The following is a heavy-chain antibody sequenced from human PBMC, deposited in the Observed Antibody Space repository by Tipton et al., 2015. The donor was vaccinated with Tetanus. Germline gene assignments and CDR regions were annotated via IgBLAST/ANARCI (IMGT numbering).Heavy chain of an antibody. D-gene: IGHD3-3*02. J-gene: IGHJ4*02. CDR3: ARIGFLEWLLDDY. CDR2: IYYSGST. V-gene: IGHV4-39*01. CDR1: GGSISSSSYY. Sequence: LRLSCTVSGGSISSSSYYWGWIRQPPGKGLEWIGSIYYSGSTYYNPSLKSRVTISVDTSKNQFSLKLSSVTAADTAVYYCARIGFLEWLLDDYWGQGTLVTVSS.